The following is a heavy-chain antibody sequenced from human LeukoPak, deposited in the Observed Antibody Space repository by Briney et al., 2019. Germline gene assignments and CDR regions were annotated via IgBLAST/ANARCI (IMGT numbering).Heavy chain of an antibody. CDR2: ISSSSSYI. J-gene: IGHJ4*02. Sequence: GGSLRLSCAASGFTFSSYSMNWVRQAPGKGLEWVSSISSSSSYIYYADSVKGRFTISRGNAKNSLYLQMNSLRAEDTAVYYCARAGDTAMVLDYWGQGTLVTVSS. CDR3: ARAGDTAMVLDY. V-gene: IGHV3-21*04. CDR1: GFTFSSYS. D-gene: IGHD5-18*01.